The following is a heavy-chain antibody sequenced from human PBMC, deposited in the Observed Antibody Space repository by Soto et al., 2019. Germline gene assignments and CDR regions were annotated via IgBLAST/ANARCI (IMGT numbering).Heavy chain of an antibody. CDR1: GFTFSSYW. Sequence: GGSLRLSCVASGFTFSSYWMHWGRQAPGKGLGWVSRINSDGSSTSYADSVKGRFTISRDNAKNTLYLHMNSLRAEDTAVYYCARYRELIAGSGSYYWFDLWGQGTLVTVSS. V-gene: IGHV3-74*01. CDR3: ARYRELIAGSGSYYWFDL. D-gene: IGHD3-10*01. J-gene: IGHJ5*02. CDR2: INSDGSST.